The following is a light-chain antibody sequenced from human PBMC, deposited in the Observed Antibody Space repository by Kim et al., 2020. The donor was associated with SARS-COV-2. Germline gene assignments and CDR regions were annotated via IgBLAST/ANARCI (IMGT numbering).Light chain of an antibody. J-gene: IGLJ2*01. V-gene: IGLV3-1*01. CDR1: KLGDKY. CDR2: QGS. Sequence: VSPGQEASITCSGDKLGDKYAFWYQQKPGQSPVLVIYQGSERPSGIPERFSSSNSGNTATLTISGTQAMDEADYYCQAWDSSTVVFGGGTQLTVL. CDR3: QAWDSSTVV.